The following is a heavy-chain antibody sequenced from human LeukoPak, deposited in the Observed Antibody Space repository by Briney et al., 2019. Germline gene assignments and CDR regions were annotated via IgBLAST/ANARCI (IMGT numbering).Heavy chain of an antibody. V-gene: IGHV3-23*01. J-gene: IGHJ4*02. CDR3: AGEAAAGTFGY. Sequence: PGGSLRLSCAASGFTFSSYAMSWVRQAPGKGLEWVSAISGSGGSTYYADSVKGRFTMSRDNAKNSLYLQMNSLRAEDTAVYYCAGEAAAGTFGYWGQGTLVTVSS. CDR2: ISGSGGST. CDR1: GFTFSSYA. D-gene: IGHD6-13*01.